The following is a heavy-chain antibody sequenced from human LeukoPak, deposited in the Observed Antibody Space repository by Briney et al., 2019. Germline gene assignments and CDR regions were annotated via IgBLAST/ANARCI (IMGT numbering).Heavy chain of an antibody. Sequence: SETLSLTCTVSGGSISSYYWSWIRQPPGKGLEWIGYIYYSESTNYNPSLKSRVTISVDTSKNQFSLKLSSVTAADTAVYYCARSYSSGWYVPYYFDYWGQGTLVTVSS. V-gene: IGHV4-59*01. D-gene: IGHD6-19*01. J-gene: IGHJ4*02. CDR2: IYYSEST. CDR3: ARSYSSGWYVPYYFDY. CDR1: GGSISSYY.